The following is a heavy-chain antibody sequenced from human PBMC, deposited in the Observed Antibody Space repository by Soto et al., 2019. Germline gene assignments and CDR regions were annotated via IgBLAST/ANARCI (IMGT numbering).Heavy chain of an antibody. D-gene: IGHD5-18*01. Sequence: GGSLRLSCAASGFTFSSYWMSWVRQAPGKGLEWVANIKQDGSEKYYVDSVKGRFTISRDNAKNSLYLQMNSLRAEDTAVYYCARASGADTAMVGAYWGQGTLVTVSS. J-gene: IGHJ4*02. CDR3: ARASGADTAMVGAY. V-gene: IGHV3-7*01. CDR1: GFTFSSYW. CDR2: IKQDGSEK.